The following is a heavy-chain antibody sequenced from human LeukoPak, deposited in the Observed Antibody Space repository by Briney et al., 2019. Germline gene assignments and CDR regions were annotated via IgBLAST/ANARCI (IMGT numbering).Heavy chain of an antibody. V-gene: IGHV4-39*07. J-gene: IGHJ6*03. CDR2: IYYSGST. Sequence: PSETLSLTCTVSGGSIFSSNSYWGWIRQPPGKGLEWIGSIYYSGSTNYNPSLKSRVTISVDTSKNQFSLKLSSVTAADTAVYYCTRGSIAYYYMDVWGKGTTVTISS. CDR3: TRGSIAYYYMDV. D-gene: IGHD3-22*01. CDR1: GGSIFSSNSY.